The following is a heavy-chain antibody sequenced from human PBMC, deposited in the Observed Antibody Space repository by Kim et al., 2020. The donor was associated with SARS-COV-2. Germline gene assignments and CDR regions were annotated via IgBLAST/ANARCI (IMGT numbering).Heavy chain of an antibody. V-gene: IGHV3-21*01. CDR2: ISSSSSYI. Sequence: GGSLRLSCAASGFTFSSYSMNWVRQAPGKGLEWVSSISSSSSYIYYADSVKGRFTISRDNAKNSLYLQMNSLRAEDTAVYYCARVGMDAYCGGDCYSEGYWGQGTLVTVSS. CDR1: GFTFSSYS. J-gene: IGHJ4*02. CDR3: ARVGMDAYCGGDCYSEGY. D-gene: IGHD2-21*02.